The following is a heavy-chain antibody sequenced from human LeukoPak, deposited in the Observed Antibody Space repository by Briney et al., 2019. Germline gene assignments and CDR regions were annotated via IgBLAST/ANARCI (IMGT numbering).Heavy chain of an antibody. CDR3: ASSMVRGEYYYYYGMDV. J-gene: IGHJ6*02. CDR2: ISSSSSTI. D-gene: IGHD3-10*01. CDR1: GFTFSSYR. V-gene: IGHV3-48*01. Sequence: GGSLRLSCAASGFTFSSYRMNWVRQAPGKGLEWVSYISSSSSTIYYADSVMGRFTISRDNAKNSLYLQMNSLRAEDTAVYYCASSMVRGEYYYYYGMDVWGQGTTVTVSS.